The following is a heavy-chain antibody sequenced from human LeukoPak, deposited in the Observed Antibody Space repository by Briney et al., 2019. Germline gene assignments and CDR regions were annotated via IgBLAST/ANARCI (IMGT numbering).Heavy chain of an antibody. J-gene: IGHJ3*02. Sequence: PGGSLRLSCAASGFTFSNYSMNWDRQAPGKGLEWVSYISRSSSIIYYADSVKGRFTISRDNAKNSLYLQMNSLRAEDTAVYYCARAKRNAFDIWGQGTMVTVSS. V-gene: IGHV3-48*01. CDR1: GFTFSNYS. CDR2: ISRSSSII. CDR3: ARAKRNAFDI.